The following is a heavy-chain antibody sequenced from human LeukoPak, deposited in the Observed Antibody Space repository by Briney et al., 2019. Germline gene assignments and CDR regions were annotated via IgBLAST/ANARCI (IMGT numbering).Heavy chain of an antibody. Sequence: GGSLRLPCAASGSTFSDYYMSWLRQAPGKGLDWVSYISGSTSYTNYADSVNGRFTISRDSARNSLYLEMNSLRAEDTAVYYCARADVSELVAFAIWGQGTMVTVSS. D-gene: IGHD3-10*01. V-gene: IGHV3-11*05. CDR2: ISGSTSYT. J-gene: IGHJ3*02. CDR3: ARADVSELVAFAI. CDR1: GSTFSDYY.